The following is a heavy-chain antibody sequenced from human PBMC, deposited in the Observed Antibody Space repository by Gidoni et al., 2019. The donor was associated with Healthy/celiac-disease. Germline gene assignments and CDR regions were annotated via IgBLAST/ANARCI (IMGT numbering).Heavy chain of an antibody. V-gene: IGHV4-34*01. Sequence: QVQLQQWGAGLLKPSETLSLTCAVYGGSFSGYYWSWIRQPPGKGLEWIGEINHSGSTNYNPSLKSRVTISVDTSKNQFSLKLSSVTAADTAVYYCARGYDSSGYRAFDIWGQGTMVTVSS. D-gene: IGHD3-22*01. CDR2: INHSGST. CDR1: GGSFSGYY. J-gene: IGHJ3*02. CDR3: ARGYDSSGYRAFDI.